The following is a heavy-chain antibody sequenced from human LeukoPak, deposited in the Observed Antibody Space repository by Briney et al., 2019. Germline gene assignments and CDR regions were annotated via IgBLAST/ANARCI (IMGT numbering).Heavy chain of an antibody. CDR2: IYYSGST. CDR3: ARGSSGWYLRAFDI. D-gene: IGHD6-19*01. J-gene: IGHJ3*02. V-gene: IGHV4-31*03. CDR1: GGSISSGGYY. Sequence: NPSETLSLTCTVSGGSISSGGYYWSWIRQHPGKGLEWIGYIYYSGSTYYNPSLKSRVTISVDTSKNQFSLKLSSVTAADTAVYYCARGSSGWYLRAFDIWGQGTMVTVSS.